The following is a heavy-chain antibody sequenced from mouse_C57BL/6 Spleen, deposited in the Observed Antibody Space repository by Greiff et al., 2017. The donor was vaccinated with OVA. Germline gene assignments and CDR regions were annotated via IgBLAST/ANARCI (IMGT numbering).Heavy chain of an antibody. J-gene: IGHJ2*01. V-gene: IGHV1-26*01. D-gene: IGHD1-1*01. CDR1: GYTFTDYY. CDR3: ARVTTVVPYYFDY. CDR2: INPNNGGT. Sequence: EVQLQQSGPELVKPGASVKISCKASGYTFTDYYMNWVKQSHGKSLEWIGDINPNNGGTSYNQKFKGKATLTVDKSSSTAYMELRSLTSEDSAVYYCARVTTVVPYYFDYWGQGTTLTVSS.